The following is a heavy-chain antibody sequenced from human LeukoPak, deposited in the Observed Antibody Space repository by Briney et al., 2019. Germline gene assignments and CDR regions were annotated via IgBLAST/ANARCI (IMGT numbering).Heavy chain of an antibody. Sequence: GGSLRLSCAASRFTFSSYSMNWVRQAPGKGLEWVSYISSSSSTIYYADSVKGRFTISRDNAKNSLYLQMNSLRAEDTAVYYCARGDSSSWYGVDYWGQGTLVTVSS. CDR2: ISSSSSTI. CDR3: ARGDSSSWYGVDY. V-gene: IGHV3-48*04. D-gene: IGHD6-13*01. J-gene: IGHJ4*02. CDR1: RFTFSSYS.